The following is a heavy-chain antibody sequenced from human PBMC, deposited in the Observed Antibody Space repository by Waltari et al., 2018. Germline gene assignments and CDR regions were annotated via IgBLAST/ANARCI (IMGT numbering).Heavy chain of an antibody. CDR3: ASWGSSSRWDDY. V-gene: IGHV4-38-2*01. CDR2: IYHSGST. D-gene: IGHD6-6*01. Sequence: QVQLQESGPGLVKPSETLSLTCAVSVYSISSGYYWGWIRQPPGKGLEWIGSIYHSGSTYYNPSLKSRVTISVDTSKNQFSLKLSSVTAADTAVYYCASWGSSSRWDDYWGQGTLVTVSS. CDR1: VYSISSGYY. J-gene: IGHJ4*02.